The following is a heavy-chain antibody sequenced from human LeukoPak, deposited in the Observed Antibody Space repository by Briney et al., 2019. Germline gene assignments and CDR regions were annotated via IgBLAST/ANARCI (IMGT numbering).Heavy chain of an antibody. D-gene: IGHD7-27*01. CDR3: AKDPWGSDYYYYYMDV. CDR2: ISSSGDNT. J-gene: IGHJ6*03. Sequence: GGTLRLSCAASGFAFINYGMIWVRQAPGKGLEWVSLISSSGDNTYYADSVEGRFTISRDNSKNTLYLQMNSLRAEDTAVYYCAKDPWGSDYYYYYMDVWGKGTTVTVSS. CDR1: GFAFINYG. V-gene: IGHV3-23*01.